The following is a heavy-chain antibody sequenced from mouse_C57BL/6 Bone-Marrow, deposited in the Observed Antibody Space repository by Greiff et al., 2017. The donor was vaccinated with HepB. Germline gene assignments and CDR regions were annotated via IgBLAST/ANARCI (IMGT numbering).Heavy chain of an antibody. CDR3: ARGGRGWYFDV. CDR2: ISNGGGST. V-gene: IGHV5-12*01. CDR1: GFTFSDYY. J-gene: IGHJ1*03. Sequence: EVKLVESGGGLVQPGGSLKLSCAASGFTFSDYYMYWVRQTPEKRLEWVAYISNGGGSTYYPDTVKGRFTISRDNAKNTLYLQMSRLKSEDTAMYYCARGGRGWYFDVWGTGTTVTVSS.